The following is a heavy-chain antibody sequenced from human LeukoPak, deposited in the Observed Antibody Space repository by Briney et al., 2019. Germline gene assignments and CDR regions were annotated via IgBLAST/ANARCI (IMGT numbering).Heavy chain of an antibody. J-gene: IGHJ3*02. Sequence: EASVKVSCKASAYTFTDDYMHWVRQAPGQGLEWLGWINPNSGGTNYAQKFQGRVTMTRDTSISTAYMELSRLRSDDTAVYCCARDLGVFGPKSRAFDIWGQGTMVTVSS. CDR2: INPNSGGT. D-gene: IGHD3-3*01. V-gene: IGHV1-2*02. CDR3: ARDLGVFGPKSRAFDI. CDR1: AYTFTDDY.